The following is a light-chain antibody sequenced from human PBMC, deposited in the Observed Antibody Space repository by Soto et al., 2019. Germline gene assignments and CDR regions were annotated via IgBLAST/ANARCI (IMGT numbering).Light chain of an antibody. Sequence: EIVMTQSPATLSVSPGERATLSCRASQSVSNNLAWFQQKPGQAPRLLLYGASTRATGIPARFSGSGSGTDFTLTISSLQSADFAVYYCQQYNSWPLTFGGGTKVEIK. CDR1: QSVSNN. CDR3: QQYNSWPLT. V-gene: IGKV3-15*01. CDR2: GAS. J-gene: IGKJ4*01.